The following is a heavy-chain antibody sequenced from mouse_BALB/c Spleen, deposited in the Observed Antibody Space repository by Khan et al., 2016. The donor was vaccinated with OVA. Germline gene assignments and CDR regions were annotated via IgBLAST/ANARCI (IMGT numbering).Heavy chain of an antibody. CDR2: IDPYNGGT. J-gene: IGHJ3*01. D-gene: IGHD2-10*01. CDR1: GYAFTSYN. CDR3: ARTAYYGNLFAY. V-gene: IGHV1S135*01. Sequence: VQLKESGPELVKPGASVKVSCKATGYAFTSYNMYWVKQSHGKSLEWIGYIDPYNGGTSYNQKFKGKATLTVDKSSSTAYMHLNSLTSEDSAVYCCARTAYYGNLFAYWGQGTLVTVSA.